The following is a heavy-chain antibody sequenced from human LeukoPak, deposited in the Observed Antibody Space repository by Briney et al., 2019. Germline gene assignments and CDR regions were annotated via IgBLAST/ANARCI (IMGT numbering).Heavy chain of an antibody. CDR1: GGSFSGYY. D-gene: IGHD6-6*01. CDR3: ARVGYSSSFGFDY. V-gene: IGHV4-59*01. J-gene: IGHJ4*02. Sequence: WETLSLTCAVYGGSFSGYYWSWIRQPPGKGLEWIGYIYYSGSTNYNPSLKSRVTISVDTSKNQFSLKLSSVTAADTAVYYCARVGYSSSFGFDYWGQGTLVTVSS. CDR2: IYYSGST.